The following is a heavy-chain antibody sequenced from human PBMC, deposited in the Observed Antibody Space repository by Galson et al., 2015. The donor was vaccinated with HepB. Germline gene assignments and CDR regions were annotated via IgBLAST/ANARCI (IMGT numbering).Heavy chain of an antibody. D-gene: IGHD6-6*01. CDR3: ARDGRAARRSGACWFDP. Sequence: SLRLSCAASGFTFSSYGMHWVRQAPGKGLEWVAVIWYDGSNKYYADSVKGRFTISRDNSKNTLYLQMNSLRAEDTAVYYCARDGRAARRSGACWFDPWGQGTLVTVSS. V-gene: IGHV3-33*01. CDR2: IWYDGSNK. CDR1: GFTFSSYG. J-gene: IGHJ5*02.